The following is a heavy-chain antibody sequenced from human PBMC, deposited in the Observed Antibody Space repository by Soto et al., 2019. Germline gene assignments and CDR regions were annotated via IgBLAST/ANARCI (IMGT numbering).Heavy chain of an antibody. CDR1: GYTFTSYG. D-gene: IGHD3-16*01. CDR2: INPSGGST. Sequence: GASVKVSCKASGYTFTSYGISWVRQAPGQGLEWMGIINPSGGSTSYAQKFQGRVTMTRDTSTSTVYMELSSLRSEDTAVYYCAAPATRPYDYIWGSHNHDAFDIWGQGTMVTVSS. CDR3: AAPATRPYDYIWGSHNHDAFDI. V-gene: IGHV1-46*01. J-gene: IGHJ3*02.